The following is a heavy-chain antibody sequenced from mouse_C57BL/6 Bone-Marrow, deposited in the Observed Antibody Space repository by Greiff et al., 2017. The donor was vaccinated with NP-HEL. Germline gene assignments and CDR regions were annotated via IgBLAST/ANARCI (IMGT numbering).Heavy chain of an antibody. CDR3: ARHEGEDYYGSSPWYFDV. CDR2: FYPGSGSI. CDR1: GYTFTEYT. J-gene: IGHJ1*03. V-gene: IGHV1-62-2*01. D-gene: IGHD1-1*01. Sequence: QVQLQQSGAELVKPGASVKLSCKASGYTFTEYTIHWVKQRSGQGLEWIGWFYPGSGSIKYNEKFKDKATLTADKSSSTVYMELSRLTSEDSAVDFCARHEGEDYYGSSPWYFDVWGTGTTVTVSS.